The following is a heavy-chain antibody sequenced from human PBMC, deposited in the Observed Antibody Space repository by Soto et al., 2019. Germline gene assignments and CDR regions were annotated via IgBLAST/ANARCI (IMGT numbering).Heavy chain of an antibody. D-gene: IGHD2-15*01. J-gene: IGHJ5*02. V-gene: IGHV3-7*01. Sequence: EMQLVEPGGGLGQPGGSLRLSCAASGFTFSNHWMTWVRQATGKGLEWVANIKQDGSEKYYLDSVKGRFTVPRDNDKNSLYLQMNGLRADYPAVYYCASRGGCGRGRCIYFDPWGQGTLVTVSS. CDR3: ASRGGCGRGRCIYFDP. CDR2: IKQDGSEK. CDR1: GFTFSNHW.